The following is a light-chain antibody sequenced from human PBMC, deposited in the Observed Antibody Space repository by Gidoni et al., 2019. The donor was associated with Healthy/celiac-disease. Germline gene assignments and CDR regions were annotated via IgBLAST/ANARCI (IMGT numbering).Light chain of an antibody. CDR3: QQYGSSPLFT. J-gene: IGKJ3*01. V-gene: IGKV3-20*01. Sequence: EIVLTQSPGTLSWSPGERATLSCRASQSVSSSYLPWYQQTPGQAPRLLIYGASSRATGLPDRCSGSGSGTDFTLTSSRLEHEDSAVYYCQQYGSSPLFTFXPXTKVEIK. CDR1: QSVSSSY. CDR2: GAS.